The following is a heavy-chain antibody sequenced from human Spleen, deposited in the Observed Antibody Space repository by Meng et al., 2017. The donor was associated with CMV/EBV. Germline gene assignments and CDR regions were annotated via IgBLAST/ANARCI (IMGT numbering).Heavy chain of an antibody. D-gene: IGHD7-27*01. CDR2: IQRQSGVT. J-gene: IGHJ4*02. CDR3: ARDKNGGPDY. V-gene: IGHV1-2*02. Sequence: ASVQVSCKASGYTFTDHYFHWVRQAPGQGLEWMGWIQRQSGVTNYAQKFQARVTFTRDTSINTGYLELNTLTSDDTAVYYCARDKNGGPDYWGQGTLVTVSS. CDR1: GYTFTDHY.